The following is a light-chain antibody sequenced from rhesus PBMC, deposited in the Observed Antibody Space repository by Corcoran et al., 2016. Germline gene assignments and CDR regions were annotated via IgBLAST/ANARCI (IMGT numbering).Light chain of an antibody. CDR2: KAS. CDR3: RQYGSRPLT. J-gene: IGKJ4*01. V-gene: IGKV1-22*01. Sequence: DIHMTQSPSPLSASVGDTVTIICRASQGIGSWLAWYQQKPGKAPKLLIYKASSLQSGVPSWFSGSGSGTDCTLTICRLQYEDFADYYCRQYGSRPLTFGEGAKVERK. CDR1: QGIGSW.